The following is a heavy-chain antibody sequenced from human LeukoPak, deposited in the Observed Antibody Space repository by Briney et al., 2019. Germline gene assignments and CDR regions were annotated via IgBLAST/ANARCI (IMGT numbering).Heavy chain of an antibody. D-gene: IGHD3-3*01. CDR1: GYTFTSYD. J-gene: IGHJ5*02. Sequence: ASVKVSCKASGYTFTSYDINWVRQATGQGLEWMGWMNPNSGNTGYAQKFQGRVTITRNTSISTAYMELSSLRSEDTAVYYCARGSTRPYYDFWSGYYNNWFDPWGQGTLVTVSS. CDR3: ARGSTRPYYDFWSGYYNNWFDP. V-gene: IGHV1-8*03. CDR2: MNPNSGNT.